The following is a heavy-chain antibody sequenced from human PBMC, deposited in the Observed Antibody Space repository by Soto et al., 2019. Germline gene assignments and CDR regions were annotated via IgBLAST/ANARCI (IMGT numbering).Heavy chain of an antibody. J-gene: IGHJ6*02. CDR1: GFTFGSYW. CDR2: INSDGSST. Sequence: GGSLRLSCAASGFTFGSYWMHWVRQAPGKGLVWVSRINSDGSSTSYADSVKGRFTISRDNAKNTLYLQMNSLRAEDTAAYYCASGIVVVPAASYYGMDVWGQGTTVTVSS. V-gene: IGHV3-74*01. CDR3: ASGIVVVPAASYYGMDV. D-gene: IGHD2-2*01.